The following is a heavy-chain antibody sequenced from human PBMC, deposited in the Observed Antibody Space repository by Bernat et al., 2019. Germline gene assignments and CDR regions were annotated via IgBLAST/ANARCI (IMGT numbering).Heavy chain of an antibody. CDR1: GFTFSSYA. Sequence: EVQLLESGGGLAQPGGSLRLSCAASGFTFSSYAMSWVRQAPGKGLEWVSAISGSDGSTYYADSVKGRFTISRDNSKNTLYLQMNSLRAEDTVVYYCVKEAEYSYALTWGQGTLVTVSS. D-gene: IGHD3-16*01. CDR2: ISGSDGST. V-gene: IGHV3-23*01. CDR3: VKEAEYSYALT. J-gene: IGHJ5*02.